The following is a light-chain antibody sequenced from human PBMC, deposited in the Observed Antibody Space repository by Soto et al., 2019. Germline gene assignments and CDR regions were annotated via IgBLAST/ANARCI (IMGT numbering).Light chain of an antibody. CDR3: QHYHSYPIT. V-gene: IGKV1-16*01. Sequence: DIQMTQSPSSLSASVGDRVTITCRASQDVGNFLAWLQQKPGKAPKSLIYGASNLLGAVPSRFSGGGSGTDFTLTISSLQPEDVATYYCQHYHSYPITFGQGTRLEIK. J-gene: IGKJ5*01. CDR1: QDVGNF. CDR2: GAS.